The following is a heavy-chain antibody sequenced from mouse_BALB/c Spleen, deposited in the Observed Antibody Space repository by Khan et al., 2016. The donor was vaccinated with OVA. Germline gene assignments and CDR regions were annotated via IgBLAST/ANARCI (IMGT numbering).Heavy chain of an antibody. V-gene: IGHV9-4*02. CDR3: ARGAAAYYRDDGGAMEY. Sequence: QIQLVQSGPELKKSGETVRISCKASGYTFTTAGIQWVQKMPGKGLKWIGWINTHSGVPKYAEDFKGRFAFSLEISVNTAYLQITNLKNEDTATYFCARGAAAYYRDDGGAMEYWGQGTSVTVSS. D-gene: IGHD2-14*01. CDR2: INTHSGVP. CDR1: GYTFTTAG. J-gene: IGHJ4*01.